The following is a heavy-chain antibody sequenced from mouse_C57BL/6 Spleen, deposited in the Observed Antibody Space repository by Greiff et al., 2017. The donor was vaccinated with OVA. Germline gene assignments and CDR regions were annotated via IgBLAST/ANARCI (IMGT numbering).Heavy chain of an antibody. J-gene: IGHJ4*01. Sequence: EVQLQQSGPELVKPGASVKISCKASGYSFTDYNMNWVKQSTGKSLEWIGVINPNYGTTSYNQKFKGKATLTVDKSSSTAYMQLNSLTSEDSAVYYCARGNYSNCEVYAMDYWGQGTSVTVSS. V-gene: IGHV1-39*01. CDR1: GYSFTDYN. D-gene: IGHD2-5*01. CDR3: ARGNYSNCEVYAMDY. CDR2: INPNYGTT.